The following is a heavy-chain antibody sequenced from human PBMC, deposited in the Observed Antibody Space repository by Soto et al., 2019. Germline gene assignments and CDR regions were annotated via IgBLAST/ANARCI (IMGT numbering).Heavy chain of an antibody. J-gene: IGHJ5*02. CDR1: GFAFSHYW. V-gene: IGHV3-74*01. CDR3: VRSDWFDP. CDR2: INGDGSAT. Sequence: EVQLVESGGGLVQPGGSLRLSCTASGFAFSHYWMHWVRQAPGKGLMWVSRINGDGSATTYADSVKGRFTISRDNAKNTLYLQMNSRRAEDTAVYYCVRSDWFDPWGQGTLVTVSS.